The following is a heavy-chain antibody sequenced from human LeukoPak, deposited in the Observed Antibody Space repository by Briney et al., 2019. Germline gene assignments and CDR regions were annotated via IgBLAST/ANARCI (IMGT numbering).Heavy chain of an antibody. CDR1: GYTFTGYY. CDR2: IIPILGIA. CDR3: ARDFLGMGVPAASHPGDYNWFDP. V-gene: IGHV1-69*04. Sequence: GASVKVSCKASGYTFTGYYMHWVRQAPGQGLEWMGRIIPILGIANYAQKFQGRVTITADKSTSTAYMELSSLRSEDTAVYYCARDFLGMGVPAASHPGDYNWFDPWGQGTLVTVSS. D-gene: IGHD2-2*01. J-gene: IGHJ5*02.